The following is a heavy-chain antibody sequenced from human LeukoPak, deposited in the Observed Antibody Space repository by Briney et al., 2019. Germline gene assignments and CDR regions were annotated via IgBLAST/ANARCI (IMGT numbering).Heavy chain of an antibody. CDR2: INPNSGGT. D-gene: IGHD1-26*01. Sequence: GASVKVSCKASGYTFTGYYMHWVRQAPGQGLEWMGRINPNSGGTNYAQKFQGRVTMTRDTSISTAYMELSRLRSDDTAVYYCARGYRTVGAIEYFQNWGQGTLVTVSS. CDR3: ARGYRTVGAIEYFQN. J-gene: IGHJ1*01. CDR1: GYTFTGYY. V-gene: IGHV1-2*06.